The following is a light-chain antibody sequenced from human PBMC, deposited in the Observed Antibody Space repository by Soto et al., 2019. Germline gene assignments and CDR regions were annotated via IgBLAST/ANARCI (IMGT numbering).Light chain of an antibody. CDR2: GAS. CDR1: QSVRSN. Sequence: EVVMTQSPAPLSVSPGEGATLSCRASQSVRSNLAWYQKKPGQSHRLLIYGASTRATAVPARFSGSGSGTEFTLTISSLQSEDFAVYYCQQYDNWPLTFGGGTQVEIK. V-gene: IGKV3-15*01. J-gene: IGKJ4*01. CDR3: QQYDNWPLT.